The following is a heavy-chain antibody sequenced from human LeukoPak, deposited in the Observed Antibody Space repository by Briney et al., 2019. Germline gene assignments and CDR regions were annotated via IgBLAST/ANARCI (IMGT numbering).Heavy chain of an antibody. D-gene: IGHD1-26*01. J-gene: IGHJ4*02. V-gene: IGHV4-59*01. Sequence: PSETLSLTCSVSGGSISSYYWSWIRQPPGKGLEWMGYIYYSGSTNYNPSLKSRVTISVDTSKNQFSLKLSSVTAADTAVYYCARHRYSGSYSFDYWGQGTLVTVSS. CDR2: IYYSGST. CDR3: ARHRYSGSYSFDY. CDR1: GGSISSYY.